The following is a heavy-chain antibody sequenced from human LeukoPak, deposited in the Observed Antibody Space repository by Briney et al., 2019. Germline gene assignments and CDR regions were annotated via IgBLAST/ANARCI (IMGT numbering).Heavy chain of an antibody. J-gene: IGHJ4*02. Sequence: GASVKVSCKASGYTFTSYDINWVRQATGQGLEWMGWMNPNSGNTGYAQKFQGRVTMTRNTSISTAHMELSSLRSEDTAVYYCAREESVVAGTCDYWGQGTLVTVSS. V-gene: IGHV1-8*01. CDR3: AREESVVAGTCDY. D-gene: IGHD6-19*01. CDR2: MNPNSGNT. CDR1: GYTFTSYD.